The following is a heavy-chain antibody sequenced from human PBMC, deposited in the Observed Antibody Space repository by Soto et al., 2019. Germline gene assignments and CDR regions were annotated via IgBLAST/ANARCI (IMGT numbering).Heavy chain of an antibody. D-gene: IGHD4-17*01. CDR3: ATYGDYGRFDY. J-gene: IGHJ4*02. Sequence: GASVKVSCKASGGTFSSYAISWVRQAPGQGLEWMGGIIPIFGTANYAQKFQGRVTITADESTSTAYMELSSLRSEDTAVYYCATYGDYGRFDYWGQGTLVTVSS. V-gene: IGHV1-69*13. CDR1: GGTFSSYA. CDR2: IIPIFGTA.